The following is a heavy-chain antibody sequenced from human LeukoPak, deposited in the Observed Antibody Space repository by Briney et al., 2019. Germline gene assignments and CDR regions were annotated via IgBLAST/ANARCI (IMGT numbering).Heavy chain of an antibody. Sequence: GGSLRLSCAVSGFTFSSYAMSWVRQAPGKGLEWVSAISGSGGSTYYADSVKGRFTISRDNSKNTLYLQMNSLRAEDTAVYYCAKDVDYYDSSGYYYNWFDPWGQGTLVTVSS. D-gene: IGHD3-22*01. J-gene: IGHJ5*02. CDR3: AKDVDYYDSSGYYYNWFDP. CDR1: GFTFSSYA. V-gene: IGHV3-23*01. CDR2: ISGSGGST.